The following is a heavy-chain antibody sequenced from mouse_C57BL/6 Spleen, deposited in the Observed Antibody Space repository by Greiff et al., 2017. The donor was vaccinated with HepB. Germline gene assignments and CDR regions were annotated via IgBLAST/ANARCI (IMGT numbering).Heavy chain of an antibody. D-gene: IGHD2-5*01. V-gene: IGHV1-9*01. J-gene: IGHJ4*01. Sequence: QVQLQQSGAELMKPGASVKLSCKATGYTFTGYWIEWVKQRPGHGLEWIGEILPGSGSTNYNEKFKGKATFTADTSSNTAYMQISSLTTEDSAIYYCATPRSNYDAMDYWGQGTSVTVSS. CDR3: ATPRSNYDAMDY. CDR1: GYTFTGYW. CDR2: ILPGSGST.